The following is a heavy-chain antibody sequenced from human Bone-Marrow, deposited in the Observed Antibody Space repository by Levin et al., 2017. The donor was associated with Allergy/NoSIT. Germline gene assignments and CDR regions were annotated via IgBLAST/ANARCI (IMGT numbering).Heavy chain of an antibody. CDR1: GYPLTDFY. CDR3: ATGYDY. D-gene: IGHD1-26*01. V-gene: IGHV1-24*01. J-gene: IGHJ4*02. CDR2: FDPEDGEA. Sequence: GESLKISCKVSGYPLTDFYMHWVRQAPGKGLEWMGGFDPEDGEAIYAPKFQGRVTMTEDTSTDTAYMELRSLTYEDTAVYGCATGYDYWGQGTRVTVSS.